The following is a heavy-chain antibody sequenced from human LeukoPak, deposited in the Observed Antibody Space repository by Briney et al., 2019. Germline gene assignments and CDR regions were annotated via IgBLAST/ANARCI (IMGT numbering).Heavy chain of an antibody. CDR2: ISNRGATT. V-gene: IGHV3-23*01. J-gene: IGHJ4*02. Sequence: GGSLRLSCEASGYIFSSYAMSWVRQAPGKGLEWVSVISNRGATTDYADSVKGRFTISRDNSKNTLSRQMNSLRAEDTAVYYCAKEELYYYGSGTYYTLAPFDYWGQGTLVTVSS. CDR1: GYIFSSYA. D-gene: IGHD3-10*01. CDR3: AKEELYYYGSGTYYTLAPFDY.